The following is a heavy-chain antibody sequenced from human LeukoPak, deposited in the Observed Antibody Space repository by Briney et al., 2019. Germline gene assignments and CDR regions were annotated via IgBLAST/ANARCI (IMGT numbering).Heavy chain of an antibody. CDR1: GYTFTSYG. Sequence: GASVRVSCKASGYTFTSYGISWVRQAPGQGLEWMGWISAYNGNTNYAQKLQGRVTMTTDTSTSTAYMELRSLRSDDTAVYYCARGDYYDSSGSFDYWGQGTLVTVSS. CDR2: ISAYNGNT. J-gene: IGHJ4*02. CDR3: ARGDYYDSSGSFDY. D-gene: IGHD3-22*01. V-gene: IGHV1-18*01.